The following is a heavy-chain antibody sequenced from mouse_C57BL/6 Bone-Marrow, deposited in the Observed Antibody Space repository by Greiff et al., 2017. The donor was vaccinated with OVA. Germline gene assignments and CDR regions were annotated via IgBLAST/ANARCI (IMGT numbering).Heavy chain of an antibody. CDR2: ISYDGSN. D-gene: IGHD2-1*01. CDR3: AIYYGNYVPFYYFDY. V-gene: IGHV3-6*01. Sequence: ESGPGLVKPSQSLSLTCSVTGYSITSGYYWNWIRQFPGNKLEWMGYISYDGSNNYNPSLKNRISITRDTSKNQFFLKLNSVTTEDTATYYCAIYYGNYVPFYYFDYWGQGTTLTVSS. J-gene: IGHJ2*01. CDR1: GYSITSGYY.